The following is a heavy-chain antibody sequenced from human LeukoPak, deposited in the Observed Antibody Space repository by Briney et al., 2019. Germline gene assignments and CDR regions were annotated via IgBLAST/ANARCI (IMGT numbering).Heavy chain of an antibody. J-gene: IGHJ6*02. CDR2: INHTGST. Sequence: SETLSLTCAVCGGSFSDYYWSWIRQPPGKGLEWIGDINHTGSTNYNPPLKSRVTISVDRSKTQFSLKLSSVIAADTAVYYCARGGTTAQGSYYFGMDVWGQGTTVTVSS. D-gene: IGHD4-4*01. CDR3: ARGGTTAQGSYYFGMDV. V-gene: IGHV4-34*01. CDR1: GGSFSDYY.